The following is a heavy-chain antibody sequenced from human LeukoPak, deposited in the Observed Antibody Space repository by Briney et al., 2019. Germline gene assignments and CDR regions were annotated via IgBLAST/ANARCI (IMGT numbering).Heavy chain of an antibody. V-gene: IGHV3-23*01. D-gene: IGHD3-10*01. Sequence: PGGSLRLSCAASGFTFSSYAMSWVRQAPGKGLEWVSVISGSGGSTSYVDSVKGRFTISRDTSKNTLYLQMNSLRAEDTAVYYCAKLSSGSYYNDAFDIWGQGTMVTVSS. CDR3: AKLSSGSYYNDAFDI. CDR1: GFTFSSYA. J-gene: IGHJ3*02. CDR2: ISGSGGST.